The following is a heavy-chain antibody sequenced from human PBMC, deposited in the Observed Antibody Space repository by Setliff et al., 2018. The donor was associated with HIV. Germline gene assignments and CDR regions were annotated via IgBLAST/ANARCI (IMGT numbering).Heavy chain of an antibody. CDR1: GGSISSHY. J-gene: IGHJ4*02. CDR2: IYYTGST. V-gene: IGHV4-59*11. Sequence: SETLSLTCTVSGGSISSHYWSWIRQLPGKGLESIGYIYYTGSTNYNPSLKSRVTIPLDTSKNHFSLKLNSVTDADTAVYYCARGAAQDSSGYYYDSSGYYNDHWGQGTLVTVSS. CDR3: ARGAAQDSSGYYYDSSGYYNDH. D-gene: IGHD3-22*01.